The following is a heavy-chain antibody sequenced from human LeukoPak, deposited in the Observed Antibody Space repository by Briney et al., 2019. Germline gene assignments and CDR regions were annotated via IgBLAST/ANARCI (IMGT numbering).Heavy chain of an antibody. J-gene: IGHJ4*02. CDR1: GYTFTSFG. CDR3: TRDHCRGDNCPSFDY. V-gene: IGHV1-18*04. Sequence: RASVKVSCKPSGYTFTSFGISWVRQAPGQGLEWMGWIGAYNGDTNYAQKFQGRVTMTTDTSTSTAYMDLRSLRSDDTAVYYCTRDHCRGDNCPSFDYWGQGTPVTVSS. CDR2: IGAYNGDT. D-gene: IGHD2-15*01.